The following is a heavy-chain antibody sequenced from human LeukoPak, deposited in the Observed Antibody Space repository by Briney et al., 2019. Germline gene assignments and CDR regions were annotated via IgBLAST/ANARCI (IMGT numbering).Heavy chain of an antibody. CDR2: IIPIFGTA. CDR3: ARAPGPLTDYFDY. Sequence: SVKVSRKASGGTFSSFTVSWVRQAPGQGLEWMGGIIPIFGTANYAQKFQGRVTITADESTSTAYMELSSLRSEDTAVYYCARAPGPLTDYFDYWGQGTLVTVSS. J-gene: IGHJ4*02. CDR1: GGTFSSFT. D-gene: IGHD1-14*01. V-gene: IGHV1-69*01.